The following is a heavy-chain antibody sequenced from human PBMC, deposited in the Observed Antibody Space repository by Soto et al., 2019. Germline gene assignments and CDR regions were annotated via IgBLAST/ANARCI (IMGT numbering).Heavy chain of an antibody. CDR2: IYHSGST. CDR1: SGSISSSNW. V-gene: IGHV4-4*02. D-gene: IGHD5-12*01. Sequence: SETLSLTCAVSSGSISSSNWWSWVRQPPGKGLEWIGEIYHSGSTNYNPSLKGRVTISVDKSKNQFSLKLSSVTAAGTAVYYCARRVVATTQFDYWGQGTLVTVSS. CDR3: ARRVVATTQFDY. J-gene: IGHJ4*02.